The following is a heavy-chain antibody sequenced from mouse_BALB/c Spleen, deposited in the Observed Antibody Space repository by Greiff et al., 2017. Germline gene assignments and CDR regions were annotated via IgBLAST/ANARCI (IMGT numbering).Heavy chain of an antibody. D-gene: IGHD1-2*01. CDR1: GYSITSGYY. CDR3: ARLNYYGSGAMDY. J-gene: IGHJ4*01. Sequence: EVQLQESGPGLVKPSQSLSLTCSVTGYSITSGYYWNWIRQFPGNKLEWMGYISYDGSNNYNPSLKNRISITRDTSKNQFFLKLNSVTTEDTATYYCARLNYYGSGAMDYWGQGTSVTVSS. CDR2: ISYDGSN. V-gene: IGHV3-6*02.